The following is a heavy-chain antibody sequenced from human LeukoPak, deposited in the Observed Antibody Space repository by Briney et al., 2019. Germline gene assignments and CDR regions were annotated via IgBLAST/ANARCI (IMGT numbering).Heavy chain of an antibody. J-gene: IGHJ4*02. Sequence: PGGSLRLSCVASGFTFISYGMNWVRQAPGKGLEWVALIRYDGSNKYYADSVKGRFTISRDNSKNTLYLQMNSLRAEDTAVYYCARDQSYYYDSSGYPDYWGQGTLVTVSS. D-gene: IGHD3-22*01. V-gene: IGHV3-30*02. CDR2: IRYDGSNK. CDR3: ARDQSYYYDSSGYPDY. CDR1: GFTFISYG.